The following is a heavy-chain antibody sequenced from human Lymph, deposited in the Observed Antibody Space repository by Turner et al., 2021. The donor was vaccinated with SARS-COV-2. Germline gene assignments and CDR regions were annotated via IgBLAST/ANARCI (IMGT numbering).Heavy chain of an antibody. CDR1: GIIVSRNY. D-gene: IGHD6-13*01. J-gene: IGHJ6*02. V-gene: IGHV3-53*02. Sequence: EVQLVETGGGLIQPGGSQRLSCAAAGIIVSRNYMNWVRQAPGKGLEWVSVIYSGGTTYYADSVKGRFTISRDNSKNTLYLQMNSLRVEDTAVYYCARDLGTYGMDVWGQGTTVTVSS. CDR2: IYSGGTT. CDR3: ARDLGTYGMDV.